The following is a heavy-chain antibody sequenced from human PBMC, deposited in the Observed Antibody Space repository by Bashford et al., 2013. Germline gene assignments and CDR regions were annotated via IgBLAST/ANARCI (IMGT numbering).Heavy chain of an antibody. CDR3: ARENMWTPGDH. CDR1: GFTFSDFE. V-gene: IGHV3-48*03. D-gene: IGHD2/OR15-2a*01. Sequence: GGSLRLSCAASGFTFSDFEMTWVRQAPGKGLEWVSYIDPSGTTTYYTDSVKGRFTVSRDNAKNSLNLQMTSLRVEDTAIYYCARENMWTPGDHWGLGTLVTVSS. CDR2: IDPSGTTT. J-gene: IGHJ4*02.